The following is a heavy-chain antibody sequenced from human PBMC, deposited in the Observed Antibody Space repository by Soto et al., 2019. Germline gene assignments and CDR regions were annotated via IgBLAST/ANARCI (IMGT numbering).Heavy chain of an antibody. D-gene: IGHD3-10*01. CDR2: IRGGADSA. V-gene: IGHV3-23*01. CDR1: GITLSSYG. Sequence: PGGALRLSCAASGITLSSYGMSWVRQAPREGLEWVSTIRGGADSAHYADSVKGRFPICRDNSKTMLYLQMNSLRAHDTAVYYCAKHLWFGEPVFHPWGQGTLVPAS. CDR3: AKHLWFGEPVFHP. J-gene: IGHJ5*02.